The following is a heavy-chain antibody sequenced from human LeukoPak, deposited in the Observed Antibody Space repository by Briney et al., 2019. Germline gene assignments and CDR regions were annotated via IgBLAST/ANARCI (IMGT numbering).Heavy chain of an antibody. CDR1: GYSISSGYY. CDR2: IYHSGSA. V-gene: IGHV4-38-2*02. D-gene: IGHD5-24*01. CDR3: ARDYLDGYNPYFDY. Sequence: SETLSLTCTVSGYSISSGYYWGWIRQPPGEGLEWIGYIYHSGSAYYNPSLKSRVTISVDKSKSQFSLKLTSVIAADTAVYYCARDYLDGYNPYFDYWGQGTLVTVSS. J-gene: IGHJ4*02.